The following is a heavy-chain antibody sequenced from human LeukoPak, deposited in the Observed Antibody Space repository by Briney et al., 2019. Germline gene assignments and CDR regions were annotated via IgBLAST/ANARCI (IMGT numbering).Heavy chain of an antibody. CDR2: IYYSGST. CDR1: GGSISSYY. D-gene: IGHD2-15*01. Sequence: SETLSLACTVSGGSISSYYWSWVRQPPGKGLEWIGYIYYSGSTNYNPSLKSRVTISVDTSKNQFSLKLSSVTAADTAVYYCAREYCSGGSCYSYNWFDPWGQGTLVTVSS. CDR3: AREYCSGGSCYSYNWFDP. V-gene: IGHV4-59*01. J-gene: IGHJ5*02.